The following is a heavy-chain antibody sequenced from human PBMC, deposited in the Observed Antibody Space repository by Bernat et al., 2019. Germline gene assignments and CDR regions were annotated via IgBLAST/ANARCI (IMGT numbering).Heavy chain of an antibody. CDR3: TTQSTTLDY. V-gene: IGHV3-15*07. CDR2: IKSKSDGETT. J-gene: IGHJ4*02. Sequence: EVQLVESGGDLVKPGGSLRLSCAVSDFTFSKTWMHWVRQAPGKGLEWVGRIKSKSDGETTDYAAPVKGRFTISRDDSKNTLYLQMNSLKTEDTAVYYCTTQSTTLDYWGQGTLVTVSP. D-gene: IGHD1-1*01. CDR1: DFTFSKTW.